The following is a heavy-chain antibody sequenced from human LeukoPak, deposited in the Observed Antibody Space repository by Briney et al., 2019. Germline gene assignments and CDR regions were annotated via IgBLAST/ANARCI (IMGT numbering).Heavy chain of an antibody. CDR3: ARSSPDYYDSSGDYFDY. D-gene: IGHD3-22*01. Sequence: SQTLSLTCTVSGGSISSGGYYWSWIRQHPGKGLEWIGYIYYSGSTYHNPSLKSRVTISVDTSKNQFSLKLSSVTAADTAVYYCARSSPDYYDSSGDYFDYWGQGTLVTVSS. V-gene: IGHV4-31*03. CDR1: GGSISSGGYY. CDR2: IYYSGST. J-gene: IGHJ4*02.